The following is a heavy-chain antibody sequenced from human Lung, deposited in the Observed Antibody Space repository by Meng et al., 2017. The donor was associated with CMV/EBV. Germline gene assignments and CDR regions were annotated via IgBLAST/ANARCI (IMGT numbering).Heavy chain of an antibody. CDR2: ISYDSSNK. V-gene: IGHV3-30*02. Sequence: GESLKISCAGSGFTFSSYAMHWVRQVPGKGLAWVAFISYDSSNKYFAGSVKCRFTISRDNSKNTLYLQMNSLRAEDTAVYYCAKSHPAVVQGAVGIFDYWGQGTXVTGAS. CDR3: AKSHPAVVQGAVGIFDY. CDR1: GFTFSSYA. D-gene: IGHD2-2*01. J-gene: IGHJ4*02.